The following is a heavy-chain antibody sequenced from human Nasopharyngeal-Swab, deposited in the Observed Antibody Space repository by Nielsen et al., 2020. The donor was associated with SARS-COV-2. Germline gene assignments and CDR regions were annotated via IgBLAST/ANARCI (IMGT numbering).Heavy chain of an antibody. J-gene: IGHJ4*02. V-gene: IGHV3-30*18. CDR1: GFSFSSYG. CDR3: AKDYYDTLAGYYGPDF. CDR2: ISSDGSNK. Sequence: EGSLRLSCEASGFSFSSYGMHWVRQAPGKGLEWVTVISSDGSNKYYADSVKGRFTISRDNSKNTLYLLMSSLRAEDTAVYYCAKDYYDTLAGYYGPDFWGQGTLVTVSS. D-gene: IGHD3-9*01.